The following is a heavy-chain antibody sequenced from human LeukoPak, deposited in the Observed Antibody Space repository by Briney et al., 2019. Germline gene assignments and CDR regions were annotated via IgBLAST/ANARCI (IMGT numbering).Heavy chain of an antibody. Sequence: PSETLSLTCAVYGGSLSGYYWSWIRQPPGKGLEWIGEINHSGSTNYNPSLKSRVTISVDTSKNQFSLKLSSVTAADTAVYYCARHDKYGGYDYWGQGTLVTVSS. D-gene: IGHD4-17*01. CDR1: GGSLSGYY. CDR2: INHSGST. V-gene: IGHV4-34*01. J-gene: IGHJ4*02. CDR3: ARHDKYGGYDY.